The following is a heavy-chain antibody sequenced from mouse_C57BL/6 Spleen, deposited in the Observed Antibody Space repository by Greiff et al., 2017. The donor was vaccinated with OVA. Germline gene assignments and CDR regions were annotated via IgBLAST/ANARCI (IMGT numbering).Heavy chain of an antibody. CDR2: IYPGDGDT. CDR1: GYAFSSYW. CDR3: ARAHSSGLFDY. D-gene: IGHD3-1*01. V-gene: IGHV1-80*01. J-gene: IGHJ2*01. Sequence: VQLQQSGAELVKPGASVKISCKASGYAFSSYWMNWVKQRPGKGLEWIGQIYPGDGDTNYNGKFKGKATLTSDNSSSATYMQLSSLTSEDSAVYFCARAHSSGLFDYWGQGTTLTVSS.